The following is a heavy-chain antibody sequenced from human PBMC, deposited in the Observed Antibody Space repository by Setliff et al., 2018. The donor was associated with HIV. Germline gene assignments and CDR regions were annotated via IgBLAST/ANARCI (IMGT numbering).Heavy chain of an antibody. V-gene: IGHV1-18*01. J-gene: IGHJ4*02. D-gene: IGHD1-26*01. CDR2: VSAYNGLT. CDR3: ARGRRYSGTYHIDY. Sequence: RASVKVSCKASGYTFPNYGISWVRQAPGQGLEWMGWVSAYNGLTNYAQNLQGRVTMTTDTSSTTAFLELRSLRSDDTAMYDCARGRRYSGTYHIDYWGQGTRVTVSS. CDR1: GYTFPNYG.